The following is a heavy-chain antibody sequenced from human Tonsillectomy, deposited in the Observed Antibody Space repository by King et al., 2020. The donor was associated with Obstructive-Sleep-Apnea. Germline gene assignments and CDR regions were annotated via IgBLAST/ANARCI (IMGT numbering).Heavy chain of an antibody. CDR3: ARTASPPLGRIVGAIPDFDY. Sequence: QLVQSGGGVVQPGRSLRLSCAASGFTFSSYALHWVRQAPGKGLEWVAVISYDGSNKYYADSVKGRFTISRDNSENTLYLQMNSLRAEDTALYYCARTASPPLGRIVGAIPDFDYWGEGTLVTVSS. CDR2: ISYDGSNK. D-gene: IGHD1-26*01. CDR1: GFTFSSYA. J-gene: IGHJ4*02. V-gene: IGHV3-30*04.